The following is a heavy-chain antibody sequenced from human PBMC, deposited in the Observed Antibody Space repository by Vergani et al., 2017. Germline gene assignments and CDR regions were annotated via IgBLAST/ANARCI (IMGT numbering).Heavy chain of an antibody. CDR2: ISGSGGST. CDR3: AKDQWDCSSTSCHPQDY. Sequence: EVQLVESGGGLVKPGGSLRLSCAASGFTFSSYAMSWVRQAPGKGLEWVSVISGSGGSTYYADSVKGRFTISRDNSKNTLYLQMNSLRAEDTAVYYCAKDQWDCSSTSCHPQDYWGQGTLVTVSS. J-gene: IGHJ4*02. D-gene: IGHD2-2*01. CDR1: GFTFSSYA. V-gene: IGHV3-23*04.